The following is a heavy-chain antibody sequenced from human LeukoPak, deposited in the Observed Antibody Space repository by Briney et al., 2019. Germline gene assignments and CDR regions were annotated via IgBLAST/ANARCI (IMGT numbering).Heavy chain of an antibody. V-gene: IGHV1-2*06. CDR3: ARGNHYYDSSGYSPTHFDY. D-gene: IGHD3-22*01. CDR2: INPNSGGT. Sequence: ASVKVSCKASGYTFTSYYMHWVRQAPGQGLEWMGRINPNSGGTNYAQKFQGRVTMTRDTSISTAYMELSRLRSDDTAVYYCARGNHYYDSSGYSPTHFDYWGQGTLVTVSS. J-gene: IGHJ4*02. CDR1: GYTFTSYY.